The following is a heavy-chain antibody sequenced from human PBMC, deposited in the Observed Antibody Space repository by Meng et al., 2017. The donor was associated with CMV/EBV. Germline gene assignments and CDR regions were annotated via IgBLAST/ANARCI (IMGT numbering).Heavy chain of an antibody. CDR2: IYWNDDK. CDR3: AHTQNPYYIVVVPAATYNWFDP. Sequence: SGPTLVKPTQTLTLTCTFSGFLLSTSGVGVGWIRQPPGKALEWLALIYWNDDKRYSPSLKSRLTITKDTSKNQVVLTMTNMDPVDTATYYCAHTQNPYYIVVVPAATYNWFDPWGQGTLVTVSS. CDR1: GFLLSTSGVG. V-gene: IGHV2-5*01. D-gene: IGHD2-2*01. J-gene: IGHJ5*02.